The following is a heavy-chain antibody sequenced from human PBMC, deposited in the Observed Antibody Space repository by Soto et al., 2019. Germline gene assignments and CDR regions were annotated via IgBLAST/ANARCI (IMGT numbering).Heavy chain of an antibody. J-gene: IGHJ6*02. D-gene: IGHD1-7*01. CDR1: GGTFSSYA. V-gene: IGHV1-69*13. CDR2: IIPIFGTA. CDR3: ASTTSFSSVFFYMVWHYSNSTDV. Sequence: SVKVSCKASGGTFSSYAISWVRQAPGQGLEWMGGIIPIFGTANYAQKFQGRVTITADESTSTAYMELSSLRSEDTAVYFCASTTSFSSVFFYMVWHYSNSTDVWGQATPVTLSS.